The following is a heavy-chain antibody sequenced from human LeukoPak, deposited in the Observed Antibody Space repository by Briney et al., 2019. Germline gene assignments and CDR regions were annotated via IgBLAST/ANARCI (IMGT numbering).Heavy chain of an antibody. CDR3: AELGITMIGGV. V-gene: IGHV3-21*01. Sequence: NPGRSLRLSCAASGFTFSNYTMNWVRQAPGKGLEWVSSISSRSSYIYYADSVKGRFTISRDNAKNSLYLQMNSLRAEDTAVYYCAELGITMIGGVWGKGTTVTISS. CDR1: GFTFSNYT. CDR2: ISSRSSYI. D-gene: IGHD3-10*02. J-gene: IGHJ6*04.